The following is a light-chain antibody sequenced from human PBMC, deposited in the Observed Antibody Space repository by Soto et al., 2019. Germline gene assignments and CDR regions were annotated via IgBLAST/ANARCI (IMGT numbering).Light chain of an antibody. J-gene: IGLJ2*01. CDR2: EVS. CDR1: SSDVGGYNY. CDR3: SSYTSSSTGVA. V-gene: IGLV2-14*01. Sequence: QSALTQPASVSGSPGQSITISCTGTSSDVGGYNYVSWHQQHPGKAPKLMIYEVSNRPSGVSNRFSGSKSGNMASLTISGLQAEDEADYYCSSYTSSSTGVAFGGGTKLTVL.